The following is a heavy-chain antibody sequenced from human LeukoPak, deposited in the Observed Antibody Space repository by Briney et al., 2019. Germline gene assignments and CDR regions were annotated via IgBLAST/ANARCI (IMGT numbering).Heavy chain of an antibody. V-gene: IGHV1-24*01. J-gene: IGHJ4*02. D-gene: IGHD6-19*01. CDR2: FDPEDGET. CDR1: GYTLTELS. CDR3: ATTNSSGWYRGFDY. Sequence: GASVKVSCTVSGYTLTELSMHWVRQAPGKGLEWMGGFDPEDGETIYAQKFQGRVTMTEDTSTDTAYMELSSLRSEDTAVYYCATTNSSGWYRGFDYWGQGTLVTVSS.